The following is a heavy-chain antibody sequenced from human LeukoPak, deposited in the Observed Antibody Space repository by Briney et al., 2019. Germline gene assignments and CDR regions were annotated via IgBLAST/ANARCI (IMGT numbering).Heavy chain of an antibody. J-gene: IGHJ4*02. D-gene: IGHD3-22*01. Sequence: PSETLSLTCAVSGGSISSGGYSWSWIRQPPGKGLEWIGYIYHSGSTYYNPSLKSRVTISVDRSKNQFSLKLSSVTAADTAVYYCARHGTDSSGYLPLDYWGQGTLVTVSS. CDR2: IYHSGST. CDR3: ARHGTDSSGYLPLDY. CDR1: GGSISSGGYS. V-gene: IGHV4-30-2*01.